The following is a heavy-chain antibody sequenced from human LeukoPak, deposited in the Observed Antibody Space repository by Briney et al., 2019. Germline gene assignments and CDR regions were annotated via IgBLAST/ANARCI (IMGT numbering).Heavy chain of an antibody. CDR1: GGSISSSSYY. J-gene: IGHJ3*02. D-gene: IGHD3-9*01. CDR2: IYYSGST. CDR3: ARIRHFDWFDAFDI. V-gene: IGHV4-39*07. Sequence: SETLSLTCTVSGGSISSSSYYWGWIRQPPGKGLEWIGSIYYSGSTYYNPSLKSRVTISVDTSKNQFSLKLSSVTAADTAVYYCARIRHFDWFDAFDIWGQGTMVTVSS.